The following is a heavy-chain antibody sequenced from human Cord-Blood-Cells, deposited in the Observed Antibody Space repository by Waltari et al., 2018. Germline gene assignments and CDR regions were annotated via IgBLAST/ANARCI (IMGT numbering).Heavy chain of an antibody. CDR2: SNAGNGNT. V-gene: IGHV1-3*02. D-gene: IGHD7-27*01. J-gene: IGHJ4*02. CDR3: ARGGELGDFDY. CDR1: GYTFTSHA. Sequence: QVQLVQSGPEVKKPGASGSVWCKACGYTFTSHAMLWVRQAPGQRLEWMGWSNAGNGNTKYSQEFQGRVTITRDTSASTAYMELSSLRSEDMAVYYCARGGELGDFDYWGQGTLVTVSS.